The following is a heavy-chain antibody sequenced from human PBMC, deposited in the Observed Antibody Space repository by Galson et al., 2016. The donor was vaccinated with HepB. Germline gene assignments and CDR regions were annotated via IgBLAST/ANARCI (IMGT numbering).Heavy chain of an antibody. CDR2: ISHSSIST. V-gene: IGHV3-23*01. Sequence: SLRLSCAASGFTFSTYAMSWVRQALGKGLEWVSAISHSSISTFYADSVKGRFTISRDNSKNTLYLHMNSLRAEDTAVYYCAKDWLARGRRPYFFDYWGQGTLVTVSS. J-gene: IGHJ4*02. CDR1: GFTFSTYA. CDR3: AKDWLARGRRPYFFDY. D-gene: IGHD5-12*01.